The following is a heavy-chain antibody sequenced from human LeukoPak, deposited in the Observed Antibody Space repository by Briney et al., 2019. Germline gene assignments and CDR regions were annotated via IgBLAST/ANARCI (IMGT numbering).Heavy chain of an antibody. Sequence: GASVKVSCKASGYTFTGYYMHWVRQAPGQGLEWMGWINPNSGGTNYAQKFQGRVTMTRDTSISTAYMELSRLRSDDTAVYYCARDRADFWSGYYRDFGYWGQGTLVTVSS. CDR1: GYTFTGYY. CDR3: ARDRADFWSGYYRDFGY. CDR2: INPNSGGT. D-gene: IGHD3-3*01. J-gene: IGHJ4*02. V-gene: IGHV1-2*02.